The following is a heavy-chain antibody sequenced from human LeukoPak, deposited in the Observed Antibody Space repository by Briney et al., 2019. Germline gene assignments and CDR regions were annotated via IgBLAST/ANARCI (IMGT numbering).Heavy chain of an antibody. CDR1: GFPFSGSA. CDR3: TTWDDYYDSSGYPYYFDY. J-gene: IGHJ4*02. CDR2: IRSKANSYAT. D-gene: IGHD3-22*01. Sequence: PGGSLSLSCAASGFPFSGSAMLWVRQASGKGLEGVGRIRSKANSYATAYAASVKGRFTISRDDSKNTAHLQMNSLKTEDTAVYYCTTWDDYYDSSGYPYYFDYWGQGTLVTVSS. V-gene: IGHV3-73*01.